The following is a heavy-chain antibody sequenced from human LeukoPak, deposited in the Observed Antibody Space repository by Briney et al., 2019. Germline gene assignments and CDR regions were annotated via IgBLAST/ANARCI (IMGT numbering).Heavy chain of an antibody. Sequence: PGGSLRLSCAASGFTFSSYWMSWVRQAPGKGLEWVANIKQDGSEKYYVDSVKGRFTISRDNAKNSLYLQMNSLRAEDAAVYYCARDRTYDFWSGHSYYPGDYWGQGTLVTVSS. J-gene: IGHJ4*02. CDR1: GFTFSSYW. CDR2: IKQDGSEK. V-gene: IGHV3-7*01. CDR3: ARDRTYDFWSGHSYYPGDY. D-gene: IGHD3-3*01.